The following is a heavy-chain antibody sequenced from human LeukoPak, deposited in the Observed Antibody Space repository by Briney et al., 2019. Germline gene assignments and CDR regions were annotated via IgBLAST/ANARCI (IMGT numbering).Heavy chain of an antibody. CDR1: GFTFSSYG. CDR3: ARGKASGGYSGYGLDAFDI. V-gene: IGHV3-33*08. J-gene: IGHJ3*02. CDR2: IWDDGITK. D-gene: IGHD5-12*01. Sequence: PGGSLRLSCEASGFTFSSYGMHWVRQAPGKGLEWVAVIWDDGITKHYADSVKGRFTTSRDNSKNTLYLQMNSLRAEDTAVYYCARGKASGGYSGYGLDAFDIWGQGTMVTISS.